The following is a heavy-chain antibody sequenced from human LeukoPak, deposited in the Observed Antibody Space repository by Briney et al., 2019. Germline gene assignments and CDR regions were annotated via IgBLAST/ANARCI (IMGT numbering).Heavy chain of an antibody. CDR3: ARDFYGSRPGAFDY. J-gene: IGHJ4*02. CDR1: GYTFTIYG. D-gene: IGHD3-10*01. V-gene: IGHV1-18*01. Sequence: ASVKVSCTASGYTFTIYGISWVRQAPGQGLEWMGWISAYNGNTNYAQKLQGRVTMSTDTSTSTAYMELRSLRSDDTAVYYCARDFYGSRPGAFDYWGQGTLVTVSS. CDR2: ISAYNGNT.